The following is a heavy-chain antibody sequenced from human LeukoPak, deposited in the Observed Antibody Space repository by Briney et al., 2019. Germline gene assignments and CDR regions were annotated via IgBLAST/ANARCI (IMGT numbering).Heavy chain of an antibody. Sequence: PGGSLRLSCAASGFTFSSYAMHWVRQAPGKGLEWVAVISYDGSNKYYADSVKGRFTISRDNSKNTLYLQMNSLRAEDTAVYYCASSTSRATVTSGGGYYFDYWGQGTLVTVSS. V-gene: IGHV3-30*04. CDR2: ISYDGSNK. CDR3: ASSTSRATVTSGGGYYFDY. CDR1: GFTFSSYA. D-gene: IGHD4-17*01. J-gene: IGHJ4*02.